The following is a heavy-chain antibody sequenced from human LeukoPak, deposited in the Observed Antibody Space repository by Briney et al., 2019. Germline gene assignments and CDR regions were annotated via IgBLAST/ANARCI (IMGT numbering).Heavy chain of an antibody. CDR1: DYSITSGDY. Sequence: SETLSLTCVVSDYSITSGDYWAWIRQPAGKGLEWIGSIYNSVSTSRNPSLKSRVTMSVDPSKNQFSLNLRSVTAADTAVYYCARNMSTEGWFDSWGRGTLVTVSS. CDR2: IYNSVST. D-gene: IGHD5/OR15-5a*01. CDR3: ARNMSTEGWFDS. V-gene: IGHV4-38-2*01. J-gene: IGHJ5*01.